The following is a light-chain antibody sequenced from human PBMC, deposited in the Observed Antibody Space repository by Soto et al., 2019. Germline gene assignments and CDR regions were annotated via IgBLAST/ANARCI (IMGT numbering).Light chain of an antibody. Sequence: DIQMTQSPSSLSASVGDRVTITCRASQSISSYLYWYQQKPGKAPKLLIYAASSLQSGVPSRFNGSGSGTDFTLTISSLQPEDFGTYYCQQSYSSVVTFGQGTKLEIK. CDR2: AAS. J-gene: IGKJ2*01. CDR1: QSISSY. CDR3: QQSYSSVVT. V-gene: IGKV1-39*01.